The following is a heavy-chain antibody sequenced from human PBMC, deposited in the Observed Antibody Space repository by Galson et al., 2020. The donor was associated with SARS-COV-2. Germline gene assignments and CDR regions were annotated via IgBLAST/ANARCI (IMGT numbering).Heavy chain of an antibody. Sequence: GESLKISCAASVFTFSSYTITWVRQAPGKGMEWVSSISSSSDYIYYADSVQGRFTISRDNAKTLGFLQMNSLKAEDTAQYFCARDASWAMFAMDVWGQGTTVTVSS. J-gene: IGHJ6*02. CDR2: ISSSSDYI. CDR3: ARDASWAMFAMDV. V-gene: IGHV3-21*06. CDR1: VFTFSSYT. D-gene: IGHD3-10*02.